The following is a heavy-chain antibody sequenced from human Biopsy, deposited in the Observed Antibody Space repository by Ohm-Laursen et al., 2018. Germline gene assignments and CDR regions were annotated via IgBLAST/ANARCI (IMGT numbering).Heavy chain of an antibody. Sequence: TQTLTLTYSFSGFSLINGGLSVGWIRRSPGRALEWLGLIYGDDNKRYSPSLKSRLLITKDTSKNQVVLTLTNVDPVDTGTYYCAHRQKWTFDFWGQGTLVTVSS. CDR2: IYGDDNK. J-gene: IGHJ4*02. CDR1: GFSLINGGLS. CDR3: AHRQKWTFDF. V-gene: IGHV2-5*02. D-gene: IGHD1-26*01.